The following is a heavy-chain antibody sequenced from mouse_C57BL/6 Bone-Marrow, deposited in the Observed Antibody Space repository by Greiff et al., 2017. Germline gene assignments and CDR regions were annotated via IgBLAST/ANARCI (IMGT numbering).Heavy chain of an antibody. Sequence: QVQLKQSGAELARPGASVKLSCTASGYTFTSYGISWVKQRTGQGLEWIGEIYPRSGNTYYNEKFKGKATLTADKSSSTAYMELRSLTSEDSAVYFCARTGTSYAMDYWGQGTSVTVSS. CDR1: GYTFTSYG. CDR3: ARTGTSYAMDY. V-gene: IGHV1-81*01. CDR2: IYPRSGNT. D-gene: IGHD3-3*01. J-gene: IGHJ4*01.